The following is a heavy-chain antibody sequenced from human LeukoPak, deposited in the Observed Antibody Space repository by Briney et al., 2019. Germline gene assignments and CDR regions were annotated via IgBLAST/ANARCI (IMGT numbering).Heavy chain of an antibody. Sequence: SQTLSLTCTVSGGSISSGSYYWNWIRQPPGKGLEWIGRIYTSGSTNYNPSLKSRVTISVDTSKNQFSLKLSSVTAADTAVYFCARGPYSYDSSGAFDIWGQGTMVTVSS. V-gene: IGHV4-61*02. CDR2: IYTSGST. CDR3: ARGPYSYDSSGAFDI. D-gene: IGHD3-22*01. J-gene: IGHJ3*02. CDR1: GGSISSGSYY.